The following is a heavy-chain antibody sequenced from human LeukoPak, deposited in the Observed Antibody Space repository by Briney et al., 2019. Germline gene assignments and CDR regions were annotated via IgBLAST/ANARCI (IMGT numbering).Heavy chain of an antibody. Sequence: PGGSLRLSCAASGFTFSSYSMNWVRQAPGKGLEWVSSINSSSSYIYYADSVKGRFTISRDNAKNSLYLQMNSLRAEDTAVYYCARVRIAAAGTFYYYGMDVWGQGTTVTVSS. V-gene: IGHV3-21*01. CDR2: INSSSSYI. CDR1: GFTFSSYS. D-gene: IGHD6-13*01. CDR3: ARVRIAAAGTFYYYGMDV. J-gene: IGHJ6*02.